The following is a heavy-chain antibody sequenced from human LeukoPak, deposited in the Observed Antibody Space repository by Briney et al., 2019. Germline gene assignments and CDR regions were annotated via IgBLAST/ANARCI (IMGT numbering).Heavy chain of an antibody. CDR3: ARESITGDRDFDY. J-gene: IGHJ4*02. D-gene: IGHD7-27*01. CDR1: GFTFSGYS. V-gene: IGHV3-48*01. CDR2: ISSGSRTI. Sequence: GGSLRLSCAASGFTFSGYSMNWVRQAPGRGLEWLSYISSGSRTIFYGDSVKGRFIISRDNTKNSLYLLMNSLRADDTGVYYCARESITGDRDFDYWGQGTLITV.